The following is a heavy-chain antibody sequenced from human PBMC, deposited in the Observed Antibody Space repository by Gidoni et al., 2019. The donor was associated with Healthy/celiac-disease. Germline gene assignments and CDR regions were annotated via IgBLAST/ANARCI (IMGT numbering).Heavy chain of an antibody. V-gene: IGHV4-59*01. CDR1: GGSISSYY. D-gene: IGHD4-17*01. CDR3: ARDYGDYGDDGLRD. Sequence: QVQLQESGPGLVTPSETLSLTCTVSGGSISSYYWSWIRQPPGKGLEGIGYIYYSGSTNYNPSRKSGVTIAVDTSKNQFSLKLSSVTAADTAVYDCARDYGDYGDDGLRDWGQGTLVTVSS. CDR2: IYYSGST. J-gene: IGHJ4*02.